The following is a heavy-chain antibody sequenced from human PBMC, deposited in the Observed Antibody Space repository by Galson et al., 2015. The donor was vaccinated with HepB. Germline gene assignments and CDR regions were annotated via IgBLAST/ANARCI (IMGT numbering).Heavy chain of an antibody. Sequence: SVKVSCKASGGTFSSYAISWVRQAPGQGLEWMGRIIPILGIANYAQKFQGRVTITADKSTSTAYMELSSLRSEDTAVYYCARDRIQLWSTGYFDYWGQGTLVTVSS. CDR1: GGTFSSYA. D-gene: IGHD5-18*01. V-gene: IGHV1-69*04. CDR3: ARDRIQLWSTGYFDY. J-gene: IGHJ4*02. CDR2: IIPILGIA.